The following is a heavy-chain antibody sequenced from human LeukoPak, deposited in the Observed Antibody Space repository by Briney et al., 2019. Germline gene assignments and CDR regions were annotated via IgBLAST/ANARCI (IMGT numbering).Heavy chain of an antibody. V-gene: IGHV4-34*01. CDR1: GGSFSGYY. CDR3: ARGGDQFLEWLFADAFDI. Sequence: SETLSLTCAVYGGSFSGYYWSWIRQPPGKGLEWLGEINHSGSTNYNPSLKSRVTISVDTSKNQFSLKLSSVTAADTAVYYCARGGDQFLEWLFADAFDIWGQGTMVTVSS. D-gene: IGHD3-3*01. J-gene: IGHJ3*02. CDR2: INHSGST.